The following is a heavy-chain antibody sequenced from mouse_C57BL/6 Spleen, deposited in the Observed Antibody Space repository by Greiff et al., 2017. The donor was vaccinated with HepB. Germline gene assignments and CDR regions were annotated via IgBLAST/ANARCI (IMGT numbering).Heavy chain of an antibody. D-gene: IGHD2-5*01. V-gene: IGHV5-12*01. CDR1: GFTFSDYY. CDR2: ISNGGGST. J-gene: IGHJ1*03. CDR3: ARHYSNYYWYFDV. Sequence: EVHLVESGGGLVQPGGSLKLSCAASGFTFSDYYMYWVRQTPEKRLEWVAYISNGGGSTYYPDTVKGRFTISRDNAKNTLYLQMSRLKSEDTAMYYCARHYSNYYWYFDVWGTGTTVTVSS.